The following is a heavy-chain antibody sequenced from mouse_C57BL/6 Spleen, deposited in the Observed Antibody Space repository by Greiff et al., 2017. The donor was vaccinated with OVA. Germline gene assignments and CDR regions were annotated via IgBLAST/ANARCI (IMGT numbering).Heavy chain of an antibody. CDR2: INPNNGGT. J-gene: IGHJ1*03. CDR1: GYTFTDYY. D-gene: IGHD2-3*01. V-gene: IGHV1-26*01. Sequence: EVQLQQSGPELVKPGASVKISCKASGYTFTDYYMNWVKQSHGKSLEWIGDINPNNGGTSYNQKFKGKATLTVDKSSSTAYMELRSLTSEDSAVYYCASKGDGYSYWYFDVWGTGTTVTVSS. CDR3: ASKGDGYSYWYFDV.